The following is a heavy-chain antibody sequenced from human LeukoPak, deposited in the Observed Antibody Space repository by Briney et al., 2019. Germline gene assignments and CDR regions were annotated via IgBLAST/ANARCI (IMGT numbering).Heavy chain of an antibody. Sequence: SETLSLTCTVSGGSISSYYWSWIRQPPGKGLEWIGYIYYSGSTNYNPSLKSPVTISVDTPKNQSSLKLSSVTAADTAVYYCARHDYYDSSGYPAAAFDIWGQGTMVTVSS. CDR3: ARHDYYDSSGYPAAAFDI. CDR1: GGSISSYY. CDR2: IYYSGST. V-gene: IGHV4-59*08. D-gene: IGHD3-22*01. J-gene: IGHJ3*02.